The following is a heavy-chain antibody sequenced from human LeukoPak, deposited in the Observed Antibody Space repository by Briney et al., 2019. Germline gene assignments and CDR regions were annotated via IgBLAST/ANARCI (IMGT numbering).Heavy chain of an antibody. CDR1: GGSFSGYY. V-gene: IGHV4-34*01. D-gene: IGHD1-26*01. Sequence: SETLSLTCAVYGGSFSGYYWTWIRQSSGKGLEWVGEINHSGSTNYNPSLKSRVTISVDTSKNQFSLKLSSVTAADTAVYYCARGKWDLESGEAFDIWGQGTMVTVSS. CDR2: INHSGST. J-gene: IGHJ3*02. CDR3: ARGKWDLESGEAFDI.